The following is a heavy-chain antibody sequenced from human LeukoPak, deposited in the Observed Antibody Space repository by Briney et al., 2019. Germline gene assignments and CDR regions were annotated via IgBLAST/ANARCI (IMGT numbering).Heavy chain of an antibody. J-gene: IGHJ6*03. CDR2: IRYDGSNK. Sequence: GGSLRLSCAASGFTFSSYGMHWVRQAPGKGLEWVAFIRYDGSNKYYADSVKGRFTISRDNFKNTLYLQMNSLRAEDTAVYYCAKDPQRAVSPSYYYMDVWGKGTTVTVSS. CDR1: GFTFSSYG. D-gene: IGHD6-19*01. CDR3: AKDPQRAVSPSYYYMDV. V-gene: IGHV3-30*02.